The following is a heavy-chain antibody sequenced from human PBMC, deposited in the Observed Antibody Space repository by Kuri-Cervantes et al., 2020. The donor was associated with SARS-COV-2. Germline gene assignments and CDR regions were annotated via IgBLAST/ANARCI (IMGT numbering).Heavy chain of an antibody. D-gene: IGHD2-8*01. J-gene: IGHJ4*02. CDR2: VSFDGTKT. Sequence: LSLTCAAFEFTFNNFPMHWVRQAPGKGLEWVAFVSFDGTKTYYTDSVKGRFTISRDYSRDTLYLQMNSLRAEDTAVYYCAKSSGIFMIYATRAAFDHWGQGTLVTVSS. CDR3: AKSSGIFMIYATRAAFDH. V-gene: IGHV3-30-3*02. CDR1: EFTFNNFP.